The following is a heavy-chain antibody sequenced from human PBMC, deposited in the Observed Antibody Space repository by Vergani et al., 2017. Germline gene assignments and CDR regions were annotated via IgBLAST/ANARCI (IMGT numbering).Heavy chain of an antibody. D-gene: IGHD3-10*01. CDR3: ARAHSGGWFDP. CDR2: INHSGST. CDR1: GGSFSGYY. Sequence: QVQLQQWGAGLLKPSETLSLTCAVYGGSFSGYYWSWIRQPPGKGLEWIGEINHSGSTNYNPSLKSRVTISVDTSKNQFSLKLSSVTAADTAVYYCARAHSGGWFDPWGQGTLVTVSS. V-gene: IGHV4-34*01. J-gene: IGHJ5*02.